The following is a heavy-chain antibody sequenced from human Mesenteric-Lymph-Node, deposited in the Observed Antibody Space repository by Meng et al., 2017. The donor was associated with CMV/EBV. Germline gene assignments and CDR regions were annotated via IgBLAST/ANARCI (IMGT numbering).Heavy chain of an antibody. Sequence: GESLKISCAASGFTFSSYSMNWVRQAPGKGLEWVSYISSSSSTIYYADSVKGRFTISRDNAKNSLYLQMNSLRAEDTAVYYCARDRGRTVSQYDYYGMDVWGQGTTVTVSS. V-gene: IGHV3-48*04. CDR1: GFTFSSYS. J-gene: IGHJ6*02. CDR2: ISSSSSTI. D-gene: IGHD4-11*01. CDR3: ARDRGRTVSQYDYYGMDV.